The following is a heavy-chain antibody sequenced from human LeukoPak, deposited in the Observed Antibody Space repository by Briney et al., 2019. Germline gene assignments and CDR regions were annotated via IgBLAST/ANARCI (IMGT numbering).Heavy chain of an antibody. CDR2: IYPGDSDT. CDR1: GYSFPSYW. Sequence: GESLKISCKGSGYSFPSYWIGWVRPMPGKGLEWMGIIYPGDSDTRYSPSFQGQVTISVDKSISTVYLQWRSLKASDTAMYYCARPVGVVTAAAFDIWGQGTMVIVSS. CDR3: ARPVGVVTAAAFDI. D-gene: IGHD2-21*02. J-gene: IGHJ3*02. V-gene: IGHV5-51*01.